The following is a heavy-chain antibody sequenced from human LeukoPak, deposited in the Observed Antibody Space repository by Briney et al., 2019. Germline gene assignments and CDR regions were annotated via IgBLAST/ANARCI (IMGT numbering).Heavy chain of an antibody. Sequence: PGRSLRLSCAASGFTFSSYPMHWVRQAPGKGLEWVAVISYDGNKEYYADSVKGRFTISRDNSKNTLDLQMNSLRAEDTAVYYCARGRPVRGVIISALDFWGQGTLVTVSS. CDR3: ARGRPVRGVIISALDF. V-gene: IGHV3-30*04. CDR1: GFTFSSYP. D-gene: IGHD3-10*02. J-gene: IGHJ4*02. CDR2: ISYDGNKE.